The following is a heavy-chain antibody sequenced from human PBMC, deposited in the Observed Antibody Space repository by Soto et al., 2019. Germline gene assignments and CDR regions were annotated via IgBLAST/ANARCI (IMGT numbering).Heavy chain of an antibody. Sequence: GGSLRLSCAASGFTFSSYAMHWVRQAPGKGLEWVAVISYDGSNKYYADSVKGRFTISRDNSKNTLYLQMNSLRAEDTAVYYSANDQRWLQSYFHYWGQGTLVTVSS. J-gene: IGHJ4*02. D-gene: IGHD5-12*01. CDR3: ANDQRWLQSYFHY. V-gene: IGHV3-30-3*02. CDR1: GFTFSSYA. CDR2: ISYDGSNK.